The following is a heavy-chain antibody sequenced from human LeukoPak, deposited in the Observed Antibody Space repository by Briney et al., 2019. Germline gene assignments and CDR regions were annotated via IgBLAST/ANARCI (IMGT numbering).Heavy chain of an antibody. CDR1: GGSISSGSYY. Sequence: SETLSLTCTVSGGSISSGSYYWSWIRQPAGKGLEWIGRIYTSGSTNYNPSLKSRVTISVDTSKNQFSLKLSSVTAADTAVYYCARDFSIAGSFDLWGRGTLVTVSS. J-gene: IGHJ2*01. CDR3: ARDFSIAGSFDL. V-gene: IGHV4-61*02. D-gene: IGHD3-3*01. CDR2: IYTSGST.